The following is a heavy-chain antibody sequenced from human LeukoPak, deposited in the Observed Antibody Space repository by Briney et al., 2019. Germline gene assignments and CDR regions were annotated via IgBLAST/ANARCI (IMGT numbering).Heavy chain of an antibody. CDR3: ARNEWELNFDY. V-gene: IGHV4-39*01. J-gene: IGHJ4*02. CDR1: GGSISSSSYY. CDR2: IYYSGST. D-gene: IGHD1-26*01. Sequence: SETLSLTCTVSGGSISSSSYYWGWIRQPPGKGLEWIGSIYYSGSTYYNPSPKSRVTISVDTSKNQFSLKLSSVTAADTAVYYCARNEWELNFDYWGQGTLVTVSS.